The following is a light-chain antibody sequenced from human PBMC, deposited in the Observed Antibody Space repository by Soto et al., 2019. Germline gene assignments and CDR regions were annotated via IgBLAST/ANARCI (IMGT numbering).Light chain of an antibody. V-gene: IGKV3-15*01. Sequence: ETVMTQSPATLSVSPGERATLSCRAGQSVNSYLAWYQQKPGQAPRLLISGASARATGIPARFSGSGSGTEFTLTISSLQSEDFAVYYCQQYNQWPLTFGGGTKVEI. J-gene: IGKJ4*01. CDR2: GAS. CDR3: QQYNQWPLT. CDR1: QSVNSY.